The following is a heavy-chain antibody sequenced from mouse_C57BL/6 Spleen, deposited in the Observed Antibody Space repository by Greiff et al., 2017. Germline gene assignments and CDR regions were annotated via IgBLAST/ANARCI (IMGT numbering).Heavy chain of an antibody. CDR2: IDPSDSYT. CDR1: GYTFTSYW. V-gene: IGHV1-50*01. Sequence: QVQLQQPGAELVKPGASVKLSCKASGYTFTSYWMQWVKQRPGQGLEWIGEIDPSDSYTNYNQKFKGKATLTVDTSSSTAYMQLSSLTSEDSAVYYCARSPQTAQATGAMDYWGQGTSVTVSS. CDR3: ARSPQTAQATGAMDY. D-gene: IGHD3-2*02. J-gene: IGHJ4*01.